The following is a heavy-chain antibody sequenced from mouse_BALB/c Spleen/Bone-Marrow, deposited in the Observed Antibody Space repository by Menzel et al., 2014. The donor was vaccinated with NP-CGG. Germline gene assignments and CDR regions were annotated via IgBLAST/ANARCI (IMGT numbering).Heavy chain of an antibody. D-gene: IGHD1-1*01. CDR1: GYTFSSYW. Sequence: VQLQQSGAELMKPGASVKISCKATGYTFSSYWIEWVKQRPGHGLEWIGEILPGSGSTNYNEKFKGKATFTADTSSNTAYMHISSLTSEDSAVYYCTRHYYGSSHFAYWGQGTLVTVSA. CDR3: TRHYYGSSHFAY. J-gene: IGHJ3*01. CDR2: ILPGSGST. V-gene: IGHV1-9*01.